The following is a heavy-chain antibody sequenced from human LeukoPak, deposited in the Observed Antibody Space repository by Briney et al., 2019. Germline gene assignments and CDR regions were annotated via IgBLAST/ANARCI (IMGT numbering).Heavy chain of an antibody. J-gene: IGHJ4*02. V-gene: IGHV3-7*01. Sequence: SCKASGFTFSSYWMSWVRQAPGKGLEWVANIKQDGSEKYYVDSVKGRFTISRDNAKNSLYLQMNSLRAEDTAVYYCARLLWFGESYDNFDYWGQGTLVTVSS. D-gene: IGHD3-10*01. CDR1: GFTFSSYW. CDR3: ARLLWFGESYDNFDY. CDR2: IKQDGSEK.